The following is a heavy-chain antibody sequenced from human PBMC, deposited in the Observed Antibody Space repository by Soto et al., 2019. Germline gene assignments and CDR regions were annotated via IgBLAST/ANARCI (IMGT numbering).Heavy chain of an antibody. D-gene: IGHD1-26*01. CDR1: GGSISSSSYY. CDR2: IYYSGST. V-gene: IGHV4-39*02. CDR3: ATQEVGGSYVYTFDP. Sequence: QLQLQESGPGLVKPSETLSLTCTVSGGSISSSSYYWGWIRQPPGKGLEWIGSIYYSGSTYYNPSLKSRVPISVGTSKNHFSLKLSSVTAADTAVYYCATQEVGGSYVYTFDPWGQGTLVTVSS. J-gene: IGHJ5*02.